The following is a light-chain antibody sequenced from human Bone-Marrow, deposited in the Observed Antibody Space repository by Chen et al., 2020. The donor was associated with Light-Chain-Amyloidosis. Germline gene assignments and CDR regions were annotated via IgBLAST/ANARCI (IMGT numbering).Light chain of an antibody. V-gene: IGLV1-44*01. J-gene: IGLJ2*01. CDR3: ATWDDTLSGPV. CDR2: SNN. CDR1: SSNIGRNT. Sequence: QSVLTQPPSTSWTPGQRVTISCSGSSSNIGRNTVSWYQQLPGAAPKLLIYSNNQRPSGVPDRFSGSKSGTSASLAISGLQSGDEADYYCATWDDTLSGPVFGGGTKVTVL.